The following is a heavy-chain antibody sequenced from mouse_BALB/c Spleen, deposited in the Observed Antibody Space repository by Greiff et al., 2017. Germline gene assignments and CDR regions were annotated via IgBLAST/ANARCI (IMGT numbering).Heavy chain of an antibody. CDR2: ISCYNRAT. Sequence: EVKLVESGPELVNPVASVKISCKASGYSFTGYYIHWVKQGPRKSLEWIGYISCYNRATSYNQKFKGKAIFTVDKSSSTAYMQFNSLTSEDSAVYYCASGDKDVLLWLRRGCATGGQGPRVAVS. CDR1: GYSFTGYY. J-gene: IGHJ3*01. V-gene: IGHV1-43*01. CDR3: ASGDKDVLLWLRRGCAT. D-gene: IGHD2-2*01.